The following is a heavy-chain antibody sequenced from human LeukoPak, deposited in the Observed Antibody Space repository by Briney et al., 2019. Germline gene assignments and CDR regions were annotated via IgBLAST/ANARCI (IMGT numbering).Heavy chain of an antibody. J-gene: IGHJ4*02. V-gene: IGHV3-74*01. CDR3: AKVRGYDSINYFDY. CDR1: GFTLSTYG. CDR2: IDSDGSST. Sequence: PGRSLRLSCAASGFTLSTYGMHWVRQAPGKGLVWVSHIDSDGSSTDYADSVKGRFTISRDNAKNTLFLQMNSLRAEDTAVYYCAKVRGYDSINYFDYWGQGTLVTVSS. D-gene: IGHD3-22*01.